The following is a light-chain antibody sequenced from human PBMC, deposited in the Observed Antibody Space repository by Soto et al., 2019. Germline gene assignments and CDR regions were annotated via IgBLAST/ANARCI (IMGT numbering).Light chain of an antibody. Sequence: EIVLTQSPGTLSLSPGERATLSCRASQSVSSSYLAWYQQKPGQAPRLLIYGASSRATGIPDRFSGSGSGTDFTLTISRLEPEDFAVYYCQQYGSSSTWTFGPGTKVEIK. CDR2: GAS. V-gene: IGKV3-20*01. J-gene: IGKJ1*01. CDR3: QQYGSSSTWT. CDR1: QSVSSSY.